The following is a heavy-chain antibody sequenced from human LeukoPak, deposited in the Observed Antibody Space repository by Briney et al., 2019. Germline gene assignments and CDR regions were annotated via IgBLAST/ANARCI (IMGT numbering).Heavy chain of an antibody. D-gene: IGHD2-15*01. J-gene: IGHJ6*03. CDR1: GYTFTSYY. CDR3: AREVVATTGDLYYYMDV. CDR2: INASGGST. Sequence: ASVKVSCKASGYTFTSYYMHWVRQAPGQGLEWMGIINASGGSTSYAQKFQGRVTMTRDTSTSTVYMELSSLRSEDTAVYYCAREVVATTGDLYYYMDVWGKGTTVTVSS. V-gene: IGHV1-46*03.